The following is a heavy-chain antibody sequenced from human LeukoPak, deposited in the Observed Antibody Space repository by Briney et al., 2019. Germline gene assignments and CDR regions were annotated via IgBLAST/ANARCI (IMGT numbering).Heavy chain of an antibody. Sequence: KTSETLSLTCAVYGGSFSGYYWSWIRQPPGKGLKWIGEINHSGSTNYNPSLKSRVTISVDTSKNQFSLKLSSVTAADTAVYYCARVPPNYYDSSSPEDHYWGQGTLVTVSS. D-gene: IGHD3-22*01. CDR3: ARVPPNYYDSSSPEDHY. CDR2: INHSGST. CDR1: GGSFSGYY. V-gene: IGHV4-34*01. J-gene: IGHJ4*02.